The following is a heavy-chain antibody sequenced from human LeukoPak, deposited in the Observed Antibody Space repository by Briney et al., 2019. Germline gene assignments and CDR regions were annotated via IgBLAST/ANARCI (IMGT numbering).Heavy chain of an antibody. V-gene: IGHV5-51*01. CDR3: GSMVRGVMAIDY. D-gene: IGHD3-10*01. CDR2: IYPGDSDT. J-gene: IGHJ4*01. CDR1: GYSFTSYW. Sequence: RGESLKISCKGSGYSFTSYWIGWVRQMPGKGLEWMGIIYPGDSDTRYSPSFQGQVTISADKSISTAYLQWSSLKASDTAMYYCGSMVRGVMAIDYWGQEPWSPSPQ.